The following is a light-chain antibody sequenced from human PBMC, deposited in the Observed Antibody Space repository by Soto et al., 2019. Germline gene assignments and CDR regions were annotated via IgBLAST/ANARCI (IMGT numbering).Light chain of an antibody. Sequence: DIQMTQSPSSLSASVGDRVTITCRASQGISNYLAWYQQKPGKVPKLLIYAASTLQSGVPSRFSGSGSGTDFTLTISSLXXXXXXTYYCQKYNSAPFTFGXGXKVDI. CDR3: QKYNSAPFT. V-gene: IGKV1-27*01. CDR2: AAS. CDR1: QGISNY. J-gene: IGKJ3*01.